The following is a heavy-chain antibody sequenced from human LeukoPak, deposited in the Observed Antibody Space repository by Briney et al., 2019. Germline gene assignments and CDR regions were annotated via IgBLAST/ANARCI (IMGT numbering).Heavy chain of an antibody. Sequence: ASVKVSCKASGYTFTSYAMHWVRQAPGQRLEWMGWINAGNGNTKYSQKFQGRVTTTRDTSASTAYMELSSLRPEDTAVYYCASALTTVTTGFDPWGQGTLVTVSS. V-gene: IGHV1-3*01. D-gene: IGHD4-17*01. J-gene: IGHJ5*02. CDR1: GYTFTSYA. CDR3: ASALTTVTTGFDP. CDR2: INAGNGNT.